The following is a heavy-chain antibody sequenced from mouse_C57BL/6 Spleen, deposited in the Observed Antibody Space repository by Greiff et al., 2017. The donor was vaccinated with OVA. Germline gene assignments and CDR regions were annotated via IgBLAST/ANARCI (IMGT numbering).Heavy chain of an antibody. CDR2: IYPGSGST. J-gene: IGHJ3*01. Sequence: QVQLQQPGAELVKPGASVKMSCKASGYTFTSYWITWVKQRPGQGLEWIGDIYPGSGSTNYNEKFKSKATLTVDTSSSTAYMQLSSLTSEDSAVYYGARDGYGTGAWFAYWGQGTLVTVSA. V-gene: IGHV1-55*01. CDR1: GYTFTSYW. CDR3: ARDGYGTGAWFAY. D-gene: IGHD2-2*01.